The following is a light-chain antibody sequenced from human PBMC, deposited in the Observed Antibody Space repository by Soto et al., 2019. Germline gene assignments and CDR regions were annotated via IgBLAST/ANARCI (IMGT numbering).Light chain of an antibody. CDR3: QEYLDWPYT. CDR1: QIVASN. Sequence: EIVMTQSPANMSVSPGERVTLSCRASQIVASNLAWYKQKPGQAPGLLIYGASTRATGIPARFSGSGSGTEFTLAITSLQSEDFALYYCQEYLDWPYTVGQGTKLEIK. J-gene: IGKJ2*01. V-gene: IGKV3-15*01. CDR2: GAS.